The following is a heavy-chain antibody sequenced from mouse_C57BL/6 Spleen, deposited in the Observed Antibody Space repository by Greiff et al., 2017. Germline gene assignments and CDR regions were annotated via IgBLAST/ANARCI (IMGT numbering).Heavy chain of an antibody. V-gene: IGHV1-15*01. Sequence: VQLQQSGAELVRPGASVTLSCKASGYTFTDYEMHWVKQTPVPGLEWIGAIDPETGGTAYNQKFTGKAILTADKSSSTAYMELRSLTSEDSAVYYCTIRLITTVGYAMDYWGQGTSVTVSS. D-gene: IGHD1-1*01. CDR3: TIRLITTVGYAMDY. CDR2: IDPETGGT. J-gene: IGHJ4*01. CDR1: GYTFTDYE.